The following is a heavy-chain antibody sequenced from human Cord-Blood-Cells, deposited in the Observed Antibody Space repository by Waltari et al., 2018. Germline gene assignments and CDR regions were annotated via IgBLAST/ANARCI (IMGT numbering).Heavy chain of an antibody. CDR1: GDSVSSNSAA. J-gene: IGHJ4*02. CDR2: TYYRSKWYN. D-gene: IGHD6-19*01. V-gene: IGHV6-1*01. CDR3: ARVAGYSSGWYRGYFDY. Sequence: QVQLQQSGPGLVKPSQTLSLTCAISGDSVSSNSAAWNWIRQSPSRGLEWLRRTYYRSKWYNDYAVSVKSRITINPDTSKNQFSLQLNSVTPEDTAVYYCARVAGYSSGWYRGYFDYWGQGTLVTVSS.